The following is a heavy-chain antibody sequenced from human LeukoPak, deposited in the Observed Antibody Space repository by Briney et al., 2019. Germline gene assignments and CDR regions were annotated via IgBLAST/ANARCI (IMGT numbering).Heavy chain of an antibody. CDR3: ARVPGDDILTGYPYYFDY. Sequence: SETLSLTCTVSGGSISSYYWSWIRQPAGKGLEWIGRIYTSGSTNYNPSLKSRVTISVDTSKNQFSLKLSSVTAADTAVYYCARVPGDDILTGYPYYFDYWGQGTMVTVSS. CDR1: GGSISSYY. V-gene: IGHV4-4*07. D-gene: IGHD3-9*01. CDR2: IYTSGST. J-gene: IGHJ4*02.